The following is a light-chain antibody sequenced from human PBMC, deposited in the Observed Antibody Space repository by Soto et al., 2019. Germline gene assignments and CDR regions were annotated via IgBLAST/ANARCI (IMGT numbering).Light chain of an antibody. CDR3: CSYAGNNTV. Sequence: QSALPQPASVSGSPGQSITISCTGTSCVVGSYNLVSWYQQHPGKAPKLMIYEGSKRPSGVSNRLSGSKSGNTASLTISGLQAEDEADYYCCSYAGNNTVFGGGTKLTVL. J-gene: IGLJ2*01. CDR2: EGS. CDR1: SCVVGSYNL. V-gene: IGLV2-23*01.